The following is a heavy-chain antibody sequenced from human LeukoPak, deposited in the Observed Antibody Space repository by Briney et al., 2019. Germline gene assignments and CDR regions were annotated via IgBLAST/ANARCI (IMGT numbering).Heavy chain of an antibody. CDR3: VTDNNAVRGRSHRDV. V-gene: IGHV3-23*01. J-gene: IGHJ6*03. CDR2: ISGSGGST. D-gene: IGHD3-16*01. CDR1: GFTFSSYA. Sequence: GSQRLSCAASGFTFSSYAMSWVRQAPGRGLEWVSAISGSGGSTYYADSVKGRFTISRDNSRNTLYLQMHDLGAGDTAIYYCVTDNNAVRGRSHRDVWGKGTTVTVSS.